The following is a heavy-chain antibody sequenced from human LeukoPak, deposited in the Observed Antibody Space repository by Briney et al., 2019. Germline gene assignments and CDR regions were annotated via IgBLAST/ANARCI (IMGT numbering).Heavy chain of an antibody. D-gene: IGHD2-2*01. J-gene: IGHJ3*02. Sequence: SETLSLTCTVSGGSISSYYWSWIRQPPGKGLEWIGYIYYSGSTYYNPSLKSRVTISVDRSKNQFSLKLSSVTAADTAVYYCARCVPYCSSTSCAQRHAFDIWGQGTMVTVSS. CDR3: ARCVPYCSSTSCAQRHAFDI. CDR2: IYYSGST. CDR1: GGSISSYY. V-gene: IGHV4-59*12.